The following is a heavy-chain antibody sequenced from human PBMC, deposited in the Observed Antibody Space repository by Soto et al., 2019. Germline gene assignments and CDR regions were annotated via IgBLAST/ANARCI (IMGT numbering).Heavy chain of an antibody. CDR3: AHRRPLDSYYYDSSGYYPDAFDI. V-gene: IGHV2-5*02. CDR1: GFSLSTSGVG. CDR2: IYWDDDK. Sequence: QITLKESGPTLVKPTQPLTLTCTFSGFSLSTSGVGVGWIRQPPGKALEWLALIYWDDDKRYSPSLKSRLTITKDTSKNQVVLTMTNMDPVDTATYYCAHRRPLDSYYYDSSGYYPDAFDIWGQGTMVTVSS. D-gene: IGHD3-22*01. J-gene: IGHJ3*02.